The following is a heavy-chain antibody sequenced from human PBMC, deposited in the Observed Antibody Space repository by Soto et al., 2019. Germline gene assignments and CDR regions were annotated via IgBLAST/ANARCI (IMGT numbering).Heavy chain of an antibody. V-gene: IGHV4-61*01. CDR2: LHNSGST. Sequence: SETLSLTCTVSGDSVSSGNYYWSWIRQSPGKGLEWIGYLHNSGSTYYNPSLKSRVTISVDTSKNQFSLKLSSVTAADTAVYYCASAINIVLMVYAITWFEPRGQGTLVTGSS. D-gene: IGHD2-8*01. J-gene: IGHJ5*02. CDR1: GDSVSSGNYY. CDR3: ASAINIVLMVYAITWFEP.